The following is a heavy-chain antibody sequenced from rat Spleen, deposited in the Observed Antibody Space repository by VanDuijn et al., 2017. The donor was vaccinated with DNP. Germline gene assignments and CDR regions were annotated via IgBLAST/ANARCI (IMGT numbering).Heavy chain of an antibody. Sequence: EVKLVESGGGLVQPGSSLKLSCAASGFIFNDFWMGWVRQAPGKGLEWIGEINKDSSTIIYSPSLKEKITISRDNAQNTLYLQMNKLGSEDTAIYYCAKGPNYGGWSDYFDYWGQGVMVTVSS. J-gene: IGHJ2*01. CDR2: INKDSSTI. CDR1: GFIFNDFW. D-gene: IGHD1-11*01. CDR3: AKGPNYGGWSDYFDY. V-gene: IGHV4-2*01.